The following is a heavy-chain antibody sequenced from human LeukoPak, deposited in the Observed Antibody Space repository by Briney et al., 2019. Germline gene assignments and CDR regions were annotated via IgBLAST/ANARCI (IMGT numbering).Heavy chain of an antibody. D-gene: IGHD3-22*01. V-gene: IGHV1-2*02. Sequence: ASVKVSCKASGYTFTGYYMHWVRQAPGQGLEWMGWINPNSGGTNYAQKFQGRVTMTRDTSISTAYMELSSLRSDDTAVYYCARERGGRDYYDSSGYYSFWGQGTLVTVSS. J-gene: IGHJ4*02. CDR3: ARERGGRDYYDSSGYYSF. CDR1: GYTFTGYY. CDR2: INPNSGGT.